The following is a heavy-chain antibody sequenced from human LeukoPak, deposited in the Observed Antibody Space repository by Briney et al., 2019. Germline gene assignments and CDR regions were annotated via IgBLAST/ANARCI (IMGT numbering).Heavy chain of an antibody. CDR1: GGTFSSYA. V-gene: IGHV1-69*13. CDR2: IIPIFGTA. CDR3: ASGSPATMRDFDY. Sequence: GASVKVSCKASGGTFSSYAISWVRQAPGQGLEWMGGIIPIFGTANYAQKFQGRVTITADESTSTAYMELSSLRSEDMAVYYCASGSPATMRDFDYWGQGTLVTVSS. D-gene: IGHD5-24*01. J-gene: IGHJ4*02.